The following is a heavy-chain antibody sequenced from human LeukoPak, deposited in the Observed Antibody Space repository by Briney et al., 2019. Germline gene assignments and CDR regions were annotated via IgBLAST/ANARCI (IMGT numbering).Heavy chain of an antibody. CDR3: ARGLRVSPAFDY. CDR2: VDPKSGAT. D-gene: IGHD2-2*01. J-gene: IGHJ4*02. V-gene: IGHV1-2*02. Sequence: ASVKVSCKASGYTFTGYYMHWVRQAPGQGLEWMAWVDPKSGATNYAQRFQGRVTMTRDTSIITAYMELSRLRSDDTAVYYCARGLRVSPAFDYWGQGTLVTVSS. CDR1: GYTFTGYY.